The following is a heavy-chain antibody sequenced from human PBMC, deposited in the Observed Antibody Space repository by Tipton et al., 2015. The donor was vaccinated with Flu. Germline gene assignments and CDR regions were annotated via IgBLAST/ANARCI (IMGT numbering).Heavy chain of an antibody. J-gene: IGHJ3*02. CDR2: IYVSGST. CDR3: ARDGTGGSAFDI. D-gene: IGHD7-27*01. CDR1: GGSISSGSYY. V-gene: IGHV4-61*02. Sequence: TLSLTCTVSGGSISSGSYYWSWIRQPAGEGLEWVGRIYVSGSTNYNPSLKSRLTMSLDTSKNQFSLKLSSVTAADTAVYYCARDGTGGSAFDIWGQGTLVTVSS.